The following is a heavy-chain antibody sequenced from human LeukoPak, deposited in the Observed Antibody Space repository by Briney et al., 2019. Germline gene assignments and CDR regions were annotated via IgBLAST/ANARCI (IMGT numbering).Heavy chain of an antibody. CDR1: GFTFSGHW. J-gene: IGHJ6*02. Sequence: GGSLRLSCEASGFTFSGHWMSWVRQAPGKGLEWVAIIKQDGSEEDYVDSVTGRFTISRDNAKNSLYLQMNSLRDEGTAVYYCARDTSAWRYGMDVWGQGTTVTVSS. CDR2: IKQDGSEE. CDR3: ARDTSAWRYGMDV. D-gene: IGHD6-19*01. V-gene: IGHV3-7*01.